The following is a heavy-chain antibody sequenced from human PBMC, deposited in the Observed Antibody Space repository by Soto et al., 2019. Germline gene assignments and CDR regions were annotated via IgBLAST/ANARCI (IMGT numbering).Heavy chain of an antibody. D-gene: IGHD2-2*01. CDR3: ARDGSPNVPAAMRWLDP. V-gene: IGHV4-34*01. CDR2: INHSGST. Sequence: WETLSLTCAVYGGSFSGYYWSWIRQPPGKGLEWIGEINHSGSTNYNPSLKSRVTISVDTSKNQFSLKLSSVTAADAAVYFCARDGSPNVPAAMRWLDPWGQGSLFTLS. CDR1: GGSFSGYY. J-gene: IGHJ5*02.